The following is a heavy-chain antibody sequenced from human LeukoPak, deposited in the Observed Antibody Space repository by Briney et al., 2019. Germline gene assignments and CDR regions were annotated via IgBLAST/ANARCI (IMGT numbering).Heavy chain of an antibody. CDR1: GGTFSSYA. Sequence: SVKVSCKASGGTFSSYAISWARQAPGQGLEWMGGIIPIFGTANYAQKFQGRVTITADESTSTAYMELSSLRSEDTAVYYCARLDENYYGSGSQFDYWGQGTLVTVSS. CDR3: ARLDENYYGSGSQFDY. CDR2: IIPIFGTA. D-gene: IGHD3-10*01. V-gene: IGHV1-69*13. J-gene: IGHJ4*02.